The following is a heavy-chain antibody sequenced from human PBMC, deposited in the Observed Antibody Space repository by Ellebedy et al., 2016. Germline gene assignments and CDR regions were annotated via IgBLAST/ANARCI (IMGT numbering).Heavy chain of an antibody. CDR2: ISSSSSTI. V-gene: IGHV3-48*02. Sequence: GESLKISXAASGFTFSSYSMNWVRQAPGKGLEWVSYISSSSSTIYYADSVKGRFTISRDNAKNSLYLQMNSLRDEDTAVYYCAREASGGFDYWGQGTLVTVSS. D-gene: IGHD3-10*01. CDR3: AREASGGFDY. CDR1: GFTFSSYS. J-gene: IGHJ4*02.